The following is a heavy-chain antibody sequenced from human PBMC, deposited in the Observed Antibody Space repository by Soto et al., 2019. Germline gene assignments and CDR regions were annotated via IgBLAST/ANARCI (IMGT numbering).Heavy chain of an antibody. CDR3: ATGPNLVTTVTSFDY. D-gene: IGHD4-17*01. V-gene: IGHV1-24*01. CDR1: VYTPTELF. J-gene: IGHJ4*02. CDR2: FDPEDGET. Sequence: AGVXGSGKVSVYTPTELFMHWVRQAPGKGLEWMGGFDPEDGETIYAQKFQGRVTMTEDTSTDTAYMELSSLRSEDTAVYYCATGPNLVTTVTSFDYWGQGTLVTSPQ.